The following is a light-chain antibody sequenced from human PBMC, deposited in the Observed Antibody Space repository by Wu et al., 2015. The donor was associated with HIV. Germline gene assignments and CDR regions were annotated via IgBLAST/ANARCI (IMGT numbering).Light chain of an antibody. V-gene: IGKV3-11*01. CDR3: QQRGDWPGVT. CDR2: DAS. J-gene: IGKJ3*01. Sequence: EIVLTQSPATLSLSPGERATLSCRASQSVSNYLVWYQQKPGQAPRLLIYDASNRATGIPARFSASGSGTDFTLTISSLEPEDSAVYFCQQRGDWPGVTFGPGTKVEIK. CDR1: QSVSNY.